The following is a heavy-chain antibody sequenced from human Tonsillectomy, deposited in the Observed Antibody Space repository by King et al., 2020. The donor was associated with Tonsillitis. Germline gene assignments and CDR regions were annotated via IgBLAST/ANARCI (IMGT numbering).Heavy chain of an antibody. J-gene: IGHJ4*02. D-gene: IGHD3-16*01. CDR2: IYYTGTT. Sequence: QLQESGPGLVKPSETLSLTCSVSGGSISDNSYSWVWIRQSPGRGLEWIGSIYYTGTTYYNPSLESRVTISEDTSKNQFSLRLSSVTAADTAVYFCARRYYNYGYGCDYWGQGTLVIVSS. V-gene: IGHV4-39*07. CDR3: ARRYYNYGYGCDY. CDR1: GGSISDNSYS.